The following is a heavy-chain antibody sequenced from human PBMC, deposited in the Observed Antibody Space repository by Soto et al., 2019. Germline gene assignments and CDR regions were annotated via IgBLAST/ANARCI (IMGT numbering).Heavy chain of an antibody. V-gene: IGHV4-38-2*01. J-gene: IGHJ5*02. CDR1: GYSISSGYY. CDR3: ARVDYYDSSGYYSNWFDP. CDR2: IYHSGST. Sequence: SETLSLTCAVSGYSISSGYYWGWIRQPPGKGLEWIGSIYHSGSTYYNPSLKSRVTISVDTSKNQFSLKLSSVTAADTAVYYCARVDYYDSSGYYSNWFDPWGQGTLVTVSS. D-gene: IGHD3-22*01.